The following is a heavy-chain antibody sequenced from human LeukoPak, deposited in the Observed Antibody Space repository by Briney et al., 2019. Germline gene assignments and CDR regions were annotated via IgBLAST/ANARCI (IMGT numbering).Heavy chain of an antibody. D-gene: IGHD2-2*01. V-gene: IGHV3-23*01. Sequence: GGSLRLSCLTSGFTFSNYAMTWVRQAPGKGLEWVSGISGSGDSTYYADSVKGRFTISRDNSKNTLYLQMNSLRAEDTAVYSCTRTRGCSSTSCYADYWGQGTLVTVSS. J-gene: IGHJ4*02. CDR2: ISGSGDST. CDR1: GFTFSNYA. CDR3: TRTRGCSSTSCYADY.